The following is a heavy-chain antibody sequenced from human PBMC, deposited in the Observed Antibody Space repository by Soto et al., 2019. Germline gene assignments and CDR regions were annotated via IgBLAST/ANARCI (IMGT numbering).Heavy chain of an antibody. CDR3: ARGGDSYGLFDY. CDR2: ISYDGSNK. CDR1: GFTFSSYA. J-gene: IGHJ4*02. D-gene: IGHD5-18*01. V-gene: IGHV3-30-3*01. Sequence: GGSLRLSCAASGFTFSSYAMHWVRQAPGKGLEWVAVISYDGSNKYYADSVKGRFTISRDNSKNTLYLQMNSLRAEDTAVYYCARGGDSYGLFDYLGQGTLVTVSS.